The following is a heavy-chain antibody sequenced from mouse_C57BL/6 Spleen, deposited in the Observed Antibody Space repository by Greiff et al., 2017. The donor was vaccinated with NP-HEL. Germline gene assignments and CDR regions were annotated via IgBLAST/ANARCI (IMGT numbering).Heavy chain of an antibody. V-gene: IGHV1-26*01. D-gene: IGHD1-1*01. CDR2: INPNNGGT. J-gene: IGHJ4*01. CDR1: GYTFTDYY. Sequence: EVQLQQSGPELVKPGASVKISCKASGYTFTDYYMNWVKQSHGKSLEWIGDINPNNGGTSYNQKFKGKATLTVDKSSSTAYMELRSLTSEDSAVYYCARHNYYGSNYAMDYWGQGTSVTVSS. CDR3: ARHNYYGSNYAMDY.